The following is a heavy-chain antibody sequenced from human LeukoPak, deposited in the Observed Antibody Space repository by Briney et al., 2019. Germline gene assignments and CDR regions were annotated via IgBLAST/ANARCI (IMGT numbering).Heavy chain of an antibody. J-gene: IGHJ4*02. D-gene: IGHD5-24*01. V-gene: IGHV3-30*18. CDR2: ISYDGSDK. CDR3: AKAWRWLQLNY. CDR1: GFTFSSYG. Sequence: GGSLRLSCAAPGFTFSSYGMHWVRQAPGKGLEGVGVISYDGSDKYDADSVKGRFTISRDNSMNTLYLQMNSLRDEDTAVYYCAKAWRWLQLNYWGQGTLVTVSS.